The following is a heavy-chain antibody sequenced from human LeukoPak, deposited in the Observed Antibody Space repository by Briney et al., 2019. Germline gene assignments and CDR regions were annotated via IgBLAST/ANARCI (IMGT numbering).Heavy chain of an antibody. J-gene: IGHJ5*02. V-gene: IGHV3-33*01. CDR2: IWYDGSNK. CDR3: ARTYSSSSAVVRFDP. Sequence: PGGSLRLSCAASGFTFSSYGMHWVRQAPGKGLERVAVIWYDGSNKYYADSVKGRFTISRDNSKNTLYLQMNSLRAEDTAVYYCARTYSSSSAVVRFDPWGQGTLVTVSS. CDR1: GFTFSSYG. D-gene: IGHD6-13*01.